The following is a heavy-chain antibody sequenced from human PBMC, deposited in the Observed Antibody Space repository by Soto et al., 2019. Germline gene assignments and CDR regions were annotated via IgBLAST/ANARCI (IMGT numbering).Heavy chain of an antibody. CDR1: GYTFTSYG. CDR3: ARDSRDGYNYGWFDP. CDR2: ISAYNGNT. D-gene: IGHD5-12*01. V-gene: IGHV1-18*01. Sequence: ASVKVSCKASGYTFTSYGISWVRQAPGQGLEWMGWISAYNGNTNYAQKLQGRVTMTTDTSTSTAYMELRSLRSDDTAVYYCARDSRDGYNYGWFDPWGQRTLVTVSS. J-gene: IGHJ5*02.